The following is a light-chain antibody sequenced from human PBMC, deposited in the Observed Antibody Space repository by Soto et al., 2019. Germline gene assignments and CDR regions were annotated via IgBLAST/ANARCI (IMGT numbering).Light chain of an antibody. CDR2: GTS. CDR1: ESIKSTY. CDR3: QQYDT. Sequence: EIVLTQSPGTLSLSPGERATLSCRASESIKSTYLAWYQQKPGQSPRLLISGTSTRATGIPERFSGSGSGTDFTLTISRLEPEDFAVYYCQQYDTFGQGTKVDIK. J-gene: IGKJ2*01. V-gene: IGKV3-20*01.